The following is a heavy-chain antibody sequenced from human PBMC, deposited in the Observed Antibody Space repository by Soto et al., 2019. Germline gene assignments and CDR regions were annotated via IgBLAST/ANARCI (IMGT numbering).Heavy chain of an antibody. D-gene: IGHD2-2*01. J-gene: IGHJ6*03. V-gene: IGHV4-59*01. CDR2: IYYSGST. CDR1: GGSISSYY. CDR3: ASAGYCSSTSCRPTRYYHYYMYV. Sequence: SETLSLTCTVSGGSISSYYWSWIRQPPGKGLEWIGYIYYSGSTNYNPSLKSRVTISVDTSKNQFSLKLSSVTAADTAVYYCASAGYCSSTSCRPTRYYHYYMYVWGKGSTVTVAS.